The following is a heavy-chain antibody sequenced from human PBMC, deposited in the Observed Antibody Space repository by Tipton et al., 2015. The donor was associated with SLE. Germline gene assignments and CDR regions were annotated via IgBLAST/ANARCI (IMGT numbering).Heavy chain of an antibody. Sequence: LRLSCTVSGGSISSHYWSWIRQPPGKGLEWIGYIYYSGSTNYNPSLKSRVTISVDTSKNQFSLKLSSVTAADTAVYYCARVAHYYDSSGYYYLPFDYWGQGTLVTGSS. CDR2: IYYSGST. J-gene: IGHJ4*02. CDR3: ARVAHYYDSSGYYYLPFDY. D-gene: IGHD3-22*01. CDR1: GGSISSHY. V-gene: IGHV4-59*11.